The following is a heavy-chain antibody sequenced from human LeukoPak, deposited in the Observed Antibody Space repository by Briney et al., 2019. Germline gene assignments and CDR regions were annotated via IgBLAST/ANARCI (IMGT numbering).Heavy chain of an antibody. D-gene: IGHD4-11*01. V-gene: IGHV3-23*01. Sequence: PGGSLRLSCAASGFTFSSYAMSWVRQAPGKGLEWVSAISGGSTYYADSVKGRFTISRDNSKNTLYLQMNSLRAEDTAVYYCVSGIVVTTSFFDYWGQGTLVTVSS. CDR2: ISGGST. J-gene: IGHJ4*02. CDR3: VSGIVVTTSFFDY. CDR1: GFTFSSYA.